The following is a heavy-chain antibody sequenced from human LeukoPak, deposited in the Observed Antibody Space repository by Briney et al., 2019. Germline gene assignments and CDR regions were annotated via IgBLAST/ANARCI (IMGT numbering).Heavy chain of an antibody. Sequence: ASVKVSCKASGYTFTSYAMHWVRQAPGQRLEWMGWINAGNGNTKYSQKFQGRVSMTRDTSTTTVYMELSSLRSEDTAVYYCARGGPCGGDCYSTSFDYWGQGTLVTVSS. J-gene: IGHJ4*02. CDR2: INAGNGNT. CDR3: ARGGPCGGDCYSTSFDY. V-gene: IGHV1-3*01. CDR1: GYTFTSYA. D-gene: IGHD2-21*02.